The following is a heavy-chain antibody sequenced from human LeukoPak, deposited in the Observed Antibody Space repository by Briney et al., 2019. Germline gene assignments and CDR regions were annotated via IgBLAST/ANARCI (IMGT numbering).Heavy chain of an antibody. CDR1: GFTFSDYY. V-gene: IGHV4-59*04. CDR2: IYYSGNT. D-gene: IGHD7-27*01. Sequence: PGGSLRLSCAASGFTFSDYYMSWIRQPPGKGLEWIGNIYYSGNTYYNSSLKSRVTISVDTSKNQFSLKLSSVTAADTAVYYCASLLNGGVAHWFDPWGQGTLVTVSS. CDR3: ASLLNGGVAHWFDP. J-gene: IGHJ5*02.